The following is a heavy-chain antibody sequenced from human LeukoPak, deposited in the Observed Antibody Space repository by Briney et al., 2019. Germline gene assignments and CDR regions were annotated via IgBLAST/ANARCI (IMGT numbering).Heavy chain of an antibody. CDR3: GSARGPLTDRWSLLVV. CDR1: GGSISSSNW. D-gene: IGHD6-13*01. V-gene: IGHV4-4*02. Sequence: PSGTLSLTCAVSGGSISSSNWWSWVRQPPGKGLEWIGEIYHSGSTNYNPSLKSRLTISVDKSKNQFSLKLSSVTAADTAVYYCGSARGPLTDRWSLLVVWGQGTTVTVSS. CDR2: IYHSGST. J-gene: IGHJ6*02.